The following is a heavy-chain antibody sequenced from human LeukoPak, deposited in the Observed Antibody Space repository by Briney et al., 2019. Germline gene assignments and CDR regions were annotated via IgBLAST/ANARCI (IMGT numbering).Heavy chain of an antibody. Sequence: PGGSLRLSCAASGFTFSNYTIHWVRQVPSKGLEWVAVISYDGSNKYYADSVKGRFTISRDNSKNTLYLQMNSLRTEDTAVYYCARGPTYYDILTGYTIWGQGTLVTVSS. D-gene: IGHD3-9*01. CDR3: ARGPTYYDILTGYTI. CDR2: ISYDGSNK. J-gene: IGHJ4*02. V-gene: IGHV3-30-3*01. CDR1: GFTFSNYT.